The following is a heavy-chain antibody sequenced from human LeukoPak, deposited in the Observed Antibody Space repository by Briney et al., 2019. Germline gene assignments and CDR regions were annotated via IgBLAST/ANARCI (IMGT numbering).Heavy chain of an antibody. CDR1: GFTFSSYA. D-gene: IGHD3-9*01. V-gene: IGHV3-23*01. CDR3: AKEATYYDILTGYS. CDR2: ISGSGGST. Sequence: GGSLILSCAASGFTFSSYAMSWVRQAPGKGLGWVSAISGSGGSTYYADSVKGRFTISRDNSKNTLYLQMNSLRAEDTAVYYCAKEATYYDILTGYSWGQGTLVTVSS. J-gene: IGHJ4*02.